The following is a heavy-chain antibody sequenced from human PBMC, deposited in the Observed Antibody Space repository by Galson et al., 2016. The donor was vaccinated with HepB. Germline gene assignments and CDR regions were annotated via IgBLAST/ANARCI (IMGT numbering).Heavy chain of an antibody. V-gene: IGHV3-30*03. CDR1: GFTFRNYG. CDR3: ARRHEYCPPVGCSVDY. J-gene: IGHJ4*02. D-gene: IGHD2/OR15-2a*01. CDR2: DSMDGRRK. Sequence: SLRLSCAAPGFTFRNYGMHWVRQAPGKGLEWVAADSMDGRRKFYADSVKGRFTISRDNSSSMLFLQMSSLRADDTAVYYCARRHEYCPPVGCSVDYWGQGTLVSVSS.